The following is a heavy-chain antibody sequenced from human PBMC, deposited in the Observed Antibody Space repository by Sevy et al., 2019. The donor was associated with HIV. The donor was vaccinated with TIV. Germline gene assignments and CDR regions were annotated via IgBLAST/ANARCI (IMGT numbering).Heavy chain of an antibody. CDR2: ISHDGNEI. Sequence: GGSLRLSCAASGFTFHTYWMHWVRQAPGKGLEWVANISHDGNEIYYADSVKGRFTISRDNAMQSLYLEVNNLRVEDSGLYCCACRYFDFWGQGTLVTVSS. V-gene: IGHV3-7*01. CDR1: GFTFHTYW. CDR3: ACRYFDF. J-gene: IGHJ4*02.